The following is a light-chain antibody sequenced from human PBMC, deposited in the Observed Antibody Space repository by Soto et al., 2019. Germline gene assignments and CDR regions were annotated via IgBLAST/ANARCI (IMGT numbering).Light chain of an antibody. CDR3: LQYGSSPLT. Sequence: EIVLTQSPGTLSLSPGERATLSCRASQSVSNNYLTWYQQKPGQAPRLLIYGASSRATGIPDRFSGYGSGTDFTLTISRLEPEDFAVYYCLQYGSSPLTFGQGNKVEIK. J-gene: IGKJ1*01. V-gene: IGKV3-20*01. CDR2: GAS. CDR1: QSVSNNY.